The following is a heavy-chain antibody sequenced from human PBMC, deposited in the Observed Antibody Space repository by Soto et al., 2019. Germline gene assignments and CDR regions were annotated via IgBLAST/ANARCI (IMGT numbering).Heavy chain of an antibody. CDR2: INHSGST. V-gene: IGHV4-34*01. CDR3: AGYHPDGGFY. CDR1: GGSFSGYY. Sequence: KPSETLSLTCAVYGGSFSGYYWSWIRQPPGKGLEWIGEINHSGSTNYNPSLKSRVTVSVDTSKNQFSLKLSSVTAADTAVYYCAGYHPDGGFYWGQGTLVTVSS. D-gene: IGHD5-12*01. J-gene: IGHJ4*02.